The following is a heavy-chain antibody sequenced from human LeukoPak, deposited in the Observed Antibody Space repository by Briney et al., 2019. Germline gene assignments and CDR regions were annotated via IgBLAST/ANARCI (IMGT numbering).Heavy chain of an antibody. CDR1: GFTVSSNY. J-gene: IGHJ4*02. CDR3: ARHYNNVWFTFDS. D-gene: IGHD6-19*01. V-gene: IGHV3-53*04. CDR2: IYSGGST. Sequence: GGSLRLSCAASGFTVSSNYMSWVRQAPGKGLEWVSVIYSGGSTYYADSVKGRFTISRHNSKSTLYLQMNSLRAEDTAVYFCARHYNNVWFTFDSWGQGTLVTVSS.